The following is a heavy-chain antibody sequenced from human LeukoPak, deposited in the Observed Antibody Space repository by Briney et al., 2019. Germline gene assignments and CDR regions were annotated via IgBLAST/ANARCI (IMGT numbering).Heavy chain of an antibody. J-gene: IGHJ6*02. CDR3: AREPSDIALDV. CDR2: IYSGGST. Sequence: GGSLRLSCAASGFTVSNSYMNWVRQAPGEGLEWVSVIYSGGSTDYADSVKGRFTISRDNSKNTLYLQMNSLRAEDTAVYYCAREPSDIALDVWGQGTTVTVSS. D-gene: IGHD2-15*01. CDR1: GFTVSNSY. V-gene: IGHV3-53*01.